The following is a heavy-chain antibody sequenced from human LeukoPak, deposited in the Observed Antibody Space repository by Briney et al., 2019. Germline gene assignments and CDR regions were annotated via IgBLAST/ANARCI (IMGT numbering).Heavy chain of an antibody. V-gene: IGHV4-59*08. Sequence: PSETLSLTCTVSSGSITNDYWSWIRQPPGKGLEGIGYISYSGSVNYNPSLKTRVTMSLDTSRNQFSLRLSSVTAADTAMYYCARVHYASGSLSSWFDPWGRGTLVTVSS. J-gene: IGHJ5*02. CDR2: ISYSGSV. CDR3: ARVHYASGSLSSWFDP. CDR1: SGSITNDY. D-gene: IGHD3-10*01.